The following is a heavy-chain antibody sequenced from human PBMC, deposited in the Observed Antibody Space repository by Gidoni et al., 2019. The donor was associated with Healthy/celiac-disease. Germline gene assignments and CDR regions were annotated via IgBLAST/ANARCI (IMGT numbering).Heavy chain of an antibody. CDR3: ARFNYSGSGSYYTGLSD. CDR2: INHSGST. Sequence: QVQLQQWGAGLLKPSETLSRTCAVNGGSVSGYYWSWIRQPPGKGLEWIGEINHSGSTNYNPSLTSRVTISVDTSTNPFSLKLSSVTAADTAVYYCARFNYSGSGSYYTGLSDWGQGTLVTVSS. CDR1: GGSVSGYY. J-gene: IGHJ4*02. D-gene: IGHD3-10*01. V-gene: IGHV4-34*01.